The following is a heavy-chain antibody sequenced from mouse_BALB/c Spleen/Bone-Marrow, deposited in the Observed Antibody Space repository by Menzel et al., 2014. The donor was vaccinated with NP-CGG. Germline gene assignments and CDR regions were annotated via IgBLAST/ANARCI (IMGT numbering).Heavy chain of an antibody. D-gene: IGHD3-1*01. CDR3: ARNLGYGYFDY. CDR1: GYAFTSYN. CDR2: IDPYTGGT. V-gene: IGHV1S135*01. Sequence: EVQLQESGPELVKPGASVKVSCKASGYAFTSYNMYWVKQSHGKSLEWTGYIDPYTGGTFYNRKFKGKATLTVDKSSSTAYMHLNSLTSEDSAVYYCARNLGYGYFDYWGQGTTLTVSS. J-gene: IGHJ2*01.